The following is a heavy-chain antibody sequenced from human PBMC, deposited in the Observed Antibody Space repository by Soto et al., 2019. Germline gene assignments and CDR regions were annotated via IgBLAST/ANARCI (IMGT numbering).Heavy chain of an antibody. CDR3: ARSGYSSSWYYYYYYGMDV. V-gene: IGHV1-8*01. J-gene: IGHJ6*02. CDR2: MNPNSGNT. Sequence: QVQLVQSGAEVKKPGASVKVSCKASGYTFTSYDINRVRQATGQGLEWMGWMNPNSGNTGYAQKFQGRVTMTRNTSIRTAYMELSSLRSEDTAVYYCARSGYSSSWYYYYYYGMDVWGQGTRVTVSS. D-gene: IGHD6-13*01. CDR1: GYTFTSYD.